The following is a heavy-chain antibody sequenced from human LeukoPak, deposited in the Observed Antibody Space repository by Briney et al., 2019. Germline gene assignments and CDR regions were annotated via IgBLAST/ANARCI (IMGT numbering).Heavy chain of an antibody. D-gene: IGHD6-13*01. CDR3: ARDRGSSSRWSDY. V-gene: IGHV4-34*01. Sequence: PSETLSLTCAVYGGSFSGYYWSWIRQPPGKGLEWIGEINHSGSTNYNPSLKSRVTISVDTSKSQFSLKLSSVTAADTAVYYCARDRGSSSRWSDYWGQGTLVTVSS. CDR2: INHSGST. J-gene: IGHJ4*02. CDR1: GGSFSGYY.